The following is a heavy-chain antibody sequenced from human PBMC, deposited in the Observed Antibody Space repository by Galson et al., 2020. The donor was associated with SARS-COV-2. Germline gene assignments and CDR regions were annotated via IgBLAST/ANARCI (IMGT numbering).Heavy chain of an antibody. CDR1: GGSISSYY. CDR3: AGFWFYFRHYYGLDV. Sequence: ETSETLSLTCTVSGGSISSYYWSWIRQPPGKGLEWIGYIYYSGSTNYNPSLKSRVTISIDTSKNQFSLRLSSVTAADTAVYYCAGFWFYFRHYYGLDVGGQGTTVTVSS. CDR2: IYYSGST. V-gene: IGHV4-59*01. J-gene: IGHJ6*02. D-gene: IGHD3-3*01.